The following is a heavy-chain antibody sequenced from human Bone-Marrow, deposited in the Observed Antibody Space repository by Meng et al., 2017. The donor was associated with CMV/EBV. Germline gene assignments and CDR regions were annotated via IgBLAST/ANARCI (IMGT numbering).Heavy chain of an antibody. CDR2: IYSGGST. J-gene: IGHJ5*02. CDR3: ARVSPRRITIFGVVLGWFDP. D-gene: IGHD3-3*01. CDR1: GIGNY. V-gene: IGHV3-53*01. Sequence: GIGNYMSWVRQAPGKGLEWVSVIYSGGSTYYADSVKGRFTISRDNSKNTLYLQMNSLRAEDTAVYYCARVSPRRITIFGVVLGWFDPWGQGTLVTVSS.